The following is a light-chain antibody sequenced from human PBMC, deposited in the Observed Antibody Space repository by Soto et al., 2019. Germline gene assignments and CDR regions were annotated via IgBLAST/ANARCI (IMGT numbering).Light chain of an antibody. CDR2: DTS. CDR1: QGIGET. V-gene: IGKV3-15*01. J-gene: IGKJ4*01. Sequence: FVMRQSPATLPLSPGEGATLSCTASQGIGETLAWYQHKPGQTPRLLIYDTSTRATGVPTRFSGSRSGAEFTLTINSLQYEDFAVYYCQPYNNWTLTFGGGTKVDIK. CDR3: QPYNNWTLT.